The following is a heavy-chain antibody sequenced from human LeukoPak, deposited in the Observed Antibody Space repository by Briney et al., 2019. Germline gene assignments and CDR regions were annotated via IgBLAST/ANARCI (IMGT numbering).Heavy chain of an antibody. CDR2: IYSGGST. V-gene: IGHV3-66*01. J-gene: IGHJ4*02. CDR3: AKVSYYYDSSGYDY. CDR1: GFTVSSNY. D-gene: IGHD3-22*01. Sequence: PGGSLRLSCAASGFTVSSNYMSWVRQAPGKGLEWVSVIYSGGSTYYADSVKGRFTISRDNSKNTLYLQMNSLRAEDTAVYYCAKVSYYYDSSGYDYWGQGTLVTVSS.